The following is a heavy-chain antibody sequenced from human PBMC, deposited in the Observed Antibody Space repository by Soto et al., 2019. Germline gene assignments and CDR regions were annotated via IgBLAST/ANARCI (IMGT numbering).Heavy chain of an antibody. Sequence: QVQLQESGPGLVKPSQTLSLTCTVSGGSISSGGYYWSWIRQHPGKGLEWIGYIYYSGSTYYNPSLKSRVTISVDTSKNQFSLKLSCVTAADTAVYYCARDRPIVVGRWYYGMDVWGQGTTVTVSS. D-gene: IGHD3-22*01. J-gene: IGHJ6*02. V-gene: IGHV4-31*03. CDR2: IYYSGST. CDR1: GGSISSGGYY. CDR3: ARDRPIVVGRWYYGMDV.